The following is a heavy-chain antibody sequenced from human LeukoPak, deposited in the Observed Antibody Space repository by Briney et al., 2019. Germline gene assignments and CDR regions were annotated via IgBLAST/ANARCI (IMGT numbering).Heavy chain of an antibody. CDR2: IYYSGST. V-gene: IGHV4-39*01. Sequence: SETLSLTCTVSGVSISSSSYYWGWIRQPPGKGLERIGSIYYSGSTYYNPSLKSRVTISVDSSKNQFSLKLSSVTAADTAVYYCARQDLLETLDYYYYMDVWGKGTTVTVSS. D-gene: IGHD3-10*01. J-gene: IGHJ6*03. CDR1: GVSISSSSYY. CDR3: ARQDLLETLDYYYYMDV.